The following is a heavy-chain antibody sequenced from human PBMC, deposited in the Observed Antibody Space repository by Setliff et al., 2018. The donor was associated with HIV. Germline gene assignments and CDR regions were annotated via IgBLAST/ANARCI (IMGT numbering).Heavy chain of an antibody. CDR1: GGSISSGGYY. CDR3: ARALEIGSAYFQH. D-gene: IGHD6-19*01. Sequence: SETLSLTCTVSGGSISSGGYYWSWIRQHPGKGLEWIAYIYYSGSTYYNPSLQSRVTISVDTSKNQFSLKVTSVTAADTAVYYCARALEIGSAYFQHWGLGTLVTVSS. CDR2: IYYSGST. J-gene: IGHJ1*01. V-gene: IGHV4-31*03.